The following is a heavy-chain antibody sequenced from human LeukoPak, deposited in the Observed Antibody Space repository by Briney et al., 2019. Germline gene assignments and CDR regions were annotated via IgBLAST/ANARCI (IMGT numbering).Heavy chain of an antibody. V-gene: IGHV4-34*01. J-gene: IGHJ4*02. CDR3: ARPYGRGYSYGSHYFDY. D-gene: IGHD5-18*01. CDR1: GGSFSGYY. Sequence: SETLSLTCAVYGGSFSGYYWSWIRQPPGKGLEWIGEINHSGSTNYNPSLKSRVTISVDTSKNQFSLKLSSVTAADTAVYYCARPYGRGYSYGSHYFDYWAREPWSPSPQ. CDR2: INHSGST.